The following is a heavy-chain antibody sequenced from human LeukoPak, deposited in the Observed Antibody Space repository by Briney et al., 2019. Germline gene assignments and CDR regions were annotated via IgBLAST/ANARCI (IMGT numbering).Heavy chain of an antibody. D-gene: IGHD2-15*01. Sequence: PGGSLRLSCAASGFTFSSYSMNWVRQAPGKGLEWVSSISSSSYIYYADSVKGRFTISRDNAKNPLYLQMNSLRAEDTAVYYCARGYCSGGSCRKLDYWGQGTLVTVSS. CDR3: ARGYCSGGSCRKLDY. J-gene: IGHJ4*02. CDR1: GFTFSSYS. V-gene: IGHV3-21*01. CDR2: ISSSSYI.